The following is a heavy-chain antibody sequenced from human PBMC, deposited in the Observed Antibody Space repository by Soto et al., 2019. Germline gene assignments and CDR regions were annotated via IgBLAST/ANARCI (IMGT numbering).Heavy chain of an antibody. J-gene: IGHJ4*02. CDR1: GFTLNSFF. CDR3: HRGAFDC. D-gene: IGHD3-10*01. V-gene: IGHV3-74*01. Sequence: GGSLRLSCAASGFTLNSFFMHWVRQAPGKGLMWVSRINNDGSSTTYADSVKGRFTISRDNVKPDDTAVYYCARAVGRDGSSWHRGAFDCWGQGSLVTVSS. CDR2: INNDGSST.